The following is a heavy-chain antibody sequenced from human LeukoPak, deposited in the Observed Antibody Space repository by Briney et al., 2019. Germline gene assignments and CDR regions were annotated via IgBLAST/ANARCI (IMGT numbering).Heavy chain of an antibody. CDR1: GGSISSYY. Sequence: SETLSLTCTVSGGSISSYYWSWIRQPPGKGLEWIGYIYYSGSTNYNPSLKSRVTISVDTSKNQFSLELSSVTAADTAVYYCAAPRRGYSYGGFDYWGQGTLVTVSS. J-gene: IGHJ4*02. CDR3: AAPRRGYSYGGFDY. V-gene: IGHV4-59*08. D-gene: IGHD5-18*01. CDR2: IYYSGST.